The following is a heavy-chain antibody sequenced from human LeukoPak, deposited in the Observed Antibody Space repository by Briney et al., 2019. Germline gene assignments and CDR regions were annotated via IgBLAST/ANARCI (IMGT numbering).Heavy chain of an antibody. D-gene: IGHD5-18*01. Sequence: ETLSLTCAVYGGSFSGYYWSWIRQPPGKGLEWVSFISGSGDSTYYVGSVKSRFTISRDNSKNTLYLQMNSLRAEDTAIYYCARDHKGYIYGYRRGYSDYYYMDVWGKGTTVTVSS. CDR2: ISGSGDST. J-gene: IGHJ6*03. CDR1: GGSFSGYY. CDR3: ARDHKGYIYGYRRGYSDYYYMDV. V-gene: IGHV3-23*01.